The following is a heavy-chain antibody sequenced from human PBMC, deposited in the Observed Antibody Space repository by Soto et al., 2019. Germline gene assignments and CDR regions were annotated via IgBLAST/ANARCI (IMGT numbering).Heavy chain of an antibody. V-gene: IGHV3-9*01. CDR1: GFIFDDYA. CDR3: AKDRYSSSAYCYYGMDA. Sequence: EVQLVESGGGLVQPGRSLRLSCAASGFIFDDYAMHWVRQAPGKGLEWVAVISGNSGSLGYADSVKGRFTISRDNAKNSLYLQMNRLRAEDTALYYCAKDRYSSSAYCYYGMDAWGQGTTVTVSS. J-gene: IGHJ6*02. CDR2: ISGNSGSL. D-gene: IGHD6-6*01.